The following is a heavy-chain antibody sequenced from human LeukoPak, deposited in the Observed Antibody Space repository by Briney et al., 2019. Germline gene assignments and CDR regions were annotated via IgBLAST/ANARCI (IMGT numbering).Heavy chain of an antibody. CDR2: IKQDGSEK. J-gene: IGHJ6*03. CDR3: ARWDTAMVTSRFNYYYYYYMDV. V-gene: IGHV3-7*01. Sequence: GGSLRLSCAASGFTFSSYWMSWVRQAPGKGLEWVANIKQDGSEKYYVDSVKGRFTISRDNAKNSLYLQMNSLSAEDTAVYYCARWDTAMVTSRFNYYYYYYMDVWGKGTTVTISS. CDR1: GFTFSSYW. D-gene: IGHD5-18*01.